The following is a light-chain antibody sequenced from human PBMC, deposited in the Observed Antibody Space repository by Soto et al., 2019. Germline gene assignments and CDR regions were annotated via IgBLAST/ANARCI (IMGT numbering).Light chain of an antibody. Sequence: QSVLTQPPSTSGTHVQRVTISCSGSSANVGSNPVNWYQQFLGTAPKLLIYSNDQRPSGVPDRFSGSKSGTSASLAITGLQSEDEGEYYCAAWDDSLNGLVFGGGTKVTVL. CDR1: SANVGSNP. CDR2: SND. CDR3: AAWDDSLNGLV. V-gene: IGLV1-44*01. J-gene: IGLJ2*01.